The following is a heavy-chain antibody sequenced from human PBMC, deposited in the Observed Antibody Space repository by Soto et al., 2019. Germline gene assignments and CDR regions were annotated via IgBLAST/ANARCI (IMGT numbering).Heavy chain of an antibody. V-gene: IGHV4-31*03. CDR3: ARGRTIAAADNYYYGMDV. D-gene: IGHD6-13*01. CDR2: IYYSGST. CDR1: GGSISSGGYY. J-gene: IGHJ6*02. Sequence: SETLSLTCTVSGGSISSGGYYWSWIRQHPGKGLEWIGYIYYSGSTYYNPSLKSRVTISVDTSKNQFSLKLSSATAADTAVYYCARGRTIAAADNYYYGMDVWGQGTTVTVSS.